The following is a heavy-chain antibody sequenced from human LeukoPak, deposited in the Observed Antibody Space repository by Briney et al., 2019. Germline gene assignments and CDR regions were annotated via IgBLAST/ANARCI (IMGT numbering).Heavy chain of an antibody. J-gene: IGHJ4*02. D-gene: IGHD3-10*01. Sequence: SVKVSCKASGGTFSSYAISWVRQAPGQGLEWMGGIIPIFGTANYAQKFRGRVTITADESTSTAYMELSSLRSEDTAVYYCARVGWFGELLPSYWGQGTLVTVSS. CDR2: IIPIFGTA. CDR3: ARVGWFGELLPSY. V-gene: IGHV1-69*13. CDR1: GGTFSSYA.